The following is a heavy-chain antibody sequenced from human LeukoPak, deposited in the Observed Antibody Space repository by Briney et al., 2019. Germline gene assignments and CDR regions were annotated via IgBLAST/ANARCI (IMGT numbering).Heavy chain of an antibody. CDR2: ISAYNGNT. CDR3: AMTEYYYDSSGYYPYFDY. Sequence: ASVKVSCKASGYTFTSYGISWVRQAPGQGLEWMGWISAYNGNTNYAQKLQGRVTMTTDTSTSTAYMELRSLRFDDTAVYYCAMTEYYYDSSGYYPYFDYWGQGTLVTVSS. J-gene: IGHJ4*02. CDR1: GYTFTSYG. D-gene: IGHD3-22*01. V-gene: IGHV1-18*01.